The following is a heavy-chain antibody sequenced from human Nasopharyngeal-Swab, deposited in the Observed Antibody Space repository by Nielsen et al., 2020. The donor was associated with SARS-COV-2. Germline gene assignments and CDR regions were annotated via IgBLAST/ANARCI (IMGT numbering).Heavy chain of an antibody. J-gene: IGHJ3*02. D-gene: IGHD3-10*01. CDR3: AKDHGSGYDAFDI. CDR2: IGGRGGST. CDR1: GFIFDDYA. V-gene: IGHV3-23*01. Sequence: GESLKISCAASGFIFDDYAMSWVRQAPGQGLEWVSVIGGRGGSTYYADSVKGRFTISRDNSKNTLYLQMNSLRAEDTAVYYCAKDHGSGYDAFDIWGQGTMVTVSS.